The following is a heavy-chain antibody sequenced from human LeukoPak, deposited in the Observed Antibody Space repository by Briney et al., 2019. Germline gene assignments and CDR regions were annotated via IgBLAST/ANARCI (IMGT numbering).Heavy chain of an antibody. D-gene: IGHD3-10*01. V-gene: IGHV3-23*01. Sequence: GGSLRLSCAASGFTFSSYAMSWDRQAPGKGLEWVSAISGSGLSTYYADSVKGRFSISRDNCKNTLYLQMNSLRAEDTAVYYCAKAYTSGSYFIDDAFDIWGQGTMVTASS. J-gene: IGHJ3*02. CDR2: ISGSGLST. CDR1: GFTFSSYA. CDR3: AKAYTSGSYFIDDAFDI.